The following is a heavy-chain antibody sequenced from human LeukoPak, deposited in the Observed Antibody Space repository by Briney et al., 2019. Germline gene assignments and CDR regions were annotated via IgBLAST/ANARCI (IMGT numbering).Heavy chain of an antibody. CDR1: GGTFSSYA. D-gene: IGHD6-19*01. CDR3: ARLPGIAVAGNGY. V-gene: IGHV1-69*01. CDR2: IIPIFGTA. Sequence: SVTVSCTASGGTFSSYAISWVRQAPGQGLEWMGGIIPIFGTANYAQKFQGRVTITADESTSTAYMELSSLRSEDTAVYYCARLPGIAVAGNGYWGQGTLVTVSS. J-gene: IGHJ4*02.